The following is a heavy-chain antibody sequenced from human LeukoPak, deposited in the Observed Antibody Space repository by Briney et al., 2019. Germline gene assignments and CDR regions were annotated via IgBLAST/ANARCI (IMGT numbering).Heavy chain of an antibody. Sequence: GASVKVSCKASGGTFSSYAISWVRQAPGQGLEWMGRIIPILGIANYAQKFQGRVTITADKSMSTAYMELSSLRSEDTAVYYCARTGFGELSLMDVWGQGTTVTVSS. J-gene: IGHJ6*02. D-gene: IGHD3-10*01. CDR3: ARTGFGELSLMDV. CDR1: GGTFSSYA. CDR2: IIPILGIA. V-gene: IGHV1-69*04.